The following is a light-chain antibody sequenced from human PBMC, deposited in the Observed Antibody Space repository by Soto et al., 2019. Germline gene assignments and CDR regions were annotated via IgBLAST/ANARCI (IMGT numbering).Light chain of an antibody. J-gene: IGKJ2*01. CDR2: AAS. Sequence: DIQMTQSPSSLSASVGDRVTITCRASQSISSYLNWYQQKPGKAPKFLIYAASSLQSGVPSRFRGSGSGTDFTLTISSLQPEDFATYYCQQSYSTPQTFGQGTKLEIK. CDR3: QQSYSTPQT. CDR1: QSISSY. V-gene: IGKV1-39*01.